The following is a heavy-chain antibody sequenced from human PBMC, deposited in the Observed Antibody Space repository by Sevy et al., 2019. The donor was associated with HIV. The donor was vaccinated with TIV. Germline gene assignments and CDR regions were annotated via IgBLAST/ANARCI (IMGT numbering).Heavy chain of an antibody. V-gene: IGHV3-21*01. CDR3: AREGSGRY. CDR2: ISSGSNYI. CDR1: GFTFNKYN. Sequence: GGSLRLSCAASGFTFNKYNMIWVRQAPGKGLEWVSFISSGSNYIYYADSVRDRFTTSRDNAKNSLYLQMNTLRAEDTAVYYCAREGSGRYWGQGTLVTVSS. J-gene: IGHJ4*02. D-gene: IGHD3-10*01.